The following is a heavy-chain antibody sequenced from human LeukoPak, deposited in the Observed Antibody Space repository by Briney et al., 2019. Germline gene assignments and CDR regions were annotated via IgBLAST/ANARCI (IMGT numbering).Heavy chain of an antibody. J-gene: IGHJ4*02. V-gene: IGHV3-48*03. CDR2: IRSSRSNTI. Sequence: GGPLRLSCAASGFTFSIYEMNWVRQAPGKGREWVSYIRSSRSNTIYYADTVKGRFTIYRDDAKSSMYLKMNSLRAEDTAVYYCARDLYYYGAGNYVPGFPDYWGQGTLVTVSS. CDR3: ARDLYYYGAGNYVPGFPDY. CDR1: GFTFSIYE. D-gene: IGHD3-10*01.